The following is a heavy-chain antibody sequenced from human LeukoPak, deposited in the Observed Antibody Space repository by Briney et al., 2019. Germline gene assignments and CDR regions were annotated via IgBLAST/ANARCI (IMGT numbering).Heavy chain of an antibody. CDR2: INPNSGGT. V-gene: IGHV1-2*04. CDR1: GYTFTCYY. CDR3: ARVSDDSSGYYFKRNDAFDI. Sequence: ASVKVSCKASGYTFTCYYMHWVRQAPGQGLEWMGWINPNSGGTNYAQKFQGWVTMTRDTSISTAYMELSRLRSDDTVVYYCARVSDDSSGYYFKRNDAFDIWGQGTMVTVSS. D-gene: IGHD3-22*01. J-gene: IGHJ3*02.